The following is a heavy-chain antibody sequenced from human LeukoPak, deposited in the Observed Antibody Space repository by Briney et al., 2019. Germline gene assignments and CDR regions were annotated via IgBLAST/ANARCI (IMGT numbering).Heavy chain of an antibody. CDR1: GYTFTGYY. CDR3: ARDYDYGDYWFDP. Sequence: ASVTVSFKASGYTFTGYYMHWVRQAPGQGLEWMGWINPNSGGTNYAQKFQGRVTMTRDTSISTAYMELSRLRSDDTAVYYCARDYDYGDYWFDPWGQGTLVTVSS. V-gene: IGHV1-2*02. CDR2: INPNSGGT. D-gene: IGHD4-17*01. J-gene: IGHJ5*02.